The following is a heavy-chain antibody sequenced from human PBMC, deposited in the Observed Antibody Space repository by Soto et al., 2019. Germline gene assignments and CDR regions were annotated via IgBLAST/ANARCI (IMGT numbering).Heavy chain of an antibody. CDR1: GGSISSTGYY. Sequence: QLQLQESGPGLVKPSETLSLTCTVSGGSISSTGYYWGWIRQPPGKGLEWIGSIYYSGSTYYNPSPKSRVTISVDTSKEQFSLKRSSVTDAVTAVYYCARHDYYGSGSYKGTHYYYYGMDVWGQGTTVTVSS. V-gene: IGHV4-39*01. D-gene: IGHD3-10*01. CDR2: IYYSGST. J-gene: IGHJ6*02. CDR3: ARHDYYGSGSYKGTHYYYYGMDV.